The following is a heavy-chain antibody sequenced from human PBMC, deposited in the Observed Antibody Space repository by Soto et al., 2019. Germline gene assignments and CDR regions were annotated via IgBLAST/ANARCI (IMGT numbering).Heavy chain of an antibody. CDR1: GRSMSGYN. J-gene: IGHJ3*02. D-gene: IGHD3-10*01. CDR2: IGPTGDT. CDR3: ARNGVGFGFDI. V-gene: IGHV4-34*02. Sequence: QVQQQQWGARLLKPSETLSLTCAEYGRSMSGYNWSWLRRSPVRGLEWIGEIGPTGDTNYGPACMSRVTVSVDRSKYELSLRLTQVTAADTATYLCARNGVGFGFDIWGLGTMVSVSS.